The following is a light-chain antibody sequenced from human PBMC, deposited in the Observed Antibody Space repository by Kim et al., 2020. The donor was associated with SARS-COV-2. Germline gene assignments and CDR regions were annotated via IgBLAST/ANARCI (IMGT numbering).Light chain of an antibody. J-gene: IGLJ2*01. CDR1: SSNIGANP. V-gene: IGLV1-44*01. CDR2: NNN. Sequence: ELTQPPSASGTPGQRVTISCSGSSSNIGANPVNWYQQLPGTAPKLLIYNNNQRPSGVPDRFSGSKSGTSASLAISGLQSDDESIYYCAAWDDSLNGYAVFGGGTQLTVL. CDR3: AAWDDSLNGYAV.